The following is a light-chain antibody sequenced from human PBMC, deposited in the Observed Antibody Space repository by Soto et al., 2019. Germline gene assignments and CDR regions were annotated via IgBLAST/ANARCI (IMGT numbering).Light chain of an antibody. CDR1: QSVSSN. Sequence: EIVMTQSPATLSVSPGERATLSCRASQSVSSNFAWYQQKPGQAPMLLIYGASTRATGIPARFSGSGSGTYFNLTIIRLQSEDFAGFYCQQYDNWPITFGQGTRLAIK. CDR3: QQYDNWPIT. J-gene: IGKJ5*01. V-gene: IGKV3-15*01. CDR2: GAS.